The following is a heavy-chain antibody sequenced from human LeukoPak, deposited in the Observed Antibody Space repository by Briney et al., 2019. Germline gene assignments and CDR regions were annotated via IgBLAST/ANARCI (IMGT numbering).Heavy chain of an antibody. V-gene: IGHV3-23*01. CDR2: ISGSGGST. Sequence: GGSLRLSCAASGFTFSSYAMSWVRQAPGKGLEWVSAISGSGGSTYYADSVKGRFTISRDNSKNTLYLQMNSLRAEDTAVYYCAKALSRYGSGSYSYWGQGTLVTVSS. CDR1: GFTFSSYA. CDR3: AKALSRYGSGSYSY. D-gene: IGHD3-10*01. J-gene: IGHJ4*02.